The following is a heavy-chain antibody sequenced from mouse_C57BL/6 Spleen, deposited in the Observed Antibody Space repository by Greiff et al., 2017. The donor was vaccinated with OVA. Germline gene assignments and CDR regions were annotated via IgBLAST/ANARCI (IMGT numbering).Heavy chain of an antibody. CDR3: ASAYGSSYWFAY. CDR1: GYTFTSYW. V-gene: IGHV1-64*01. CDR2: IQPNSGST. J-gene: IGHJ3*01. D-gene: IGHD1-1*01. Sequence: QVQLQQPGAELVKPGASVKLSCKASGYTFTSYWMHWVKQRPGQGLEWIGMIQPNSGSTNYNEKFKSKATLPVDKASSPAYMQLSSLPSEDSAVYYCASAYGSSYWFAYWGQGTLVTVSA.